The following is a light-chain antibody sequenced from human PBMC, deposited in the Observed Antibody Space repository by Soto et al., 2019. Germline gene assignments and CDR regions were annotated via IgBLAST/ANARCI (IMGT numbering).Light chain of an antibody. V-gene: IGLV1-47*01. J-gene: IGLJ2*01. CDR3: AAWDDSLSGVG. Sequence: QPVLTQPPSASGTPGQRVTISCSGSSSNIGNNFVYWYLQLPGMAPKLLIYRNNQRPSGVPDRFSASKSGTSASLAISGLRSEDEADYYCAAWDDSLSGVGFGGGTKLTVL. CDR2: RNN. CDR1: SSNIGNNF.